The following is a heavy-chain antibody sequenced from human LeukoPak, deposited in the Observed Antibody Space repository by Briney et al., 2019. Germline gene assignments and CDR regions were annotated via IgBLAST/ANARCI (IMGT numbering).Heavy chain of an antibody. Sequence: ASVKVSCKVSGSTLTKISIDWVRQAPGKGLECMGTFGPQVGETIHAQKLQGRLKMAADTSTDTAYMEMSSLQSEDTAVYYCATGAMVYEYWGQGTLVTVSS. D-gene: IGHD3-10*01. CDR3: ATGAMVYEY. CDR1: GSTLTKIS. J-gene: IGHJ4*02. V-gene: IGHV1-24*01. CDR2: FGPQVGET.